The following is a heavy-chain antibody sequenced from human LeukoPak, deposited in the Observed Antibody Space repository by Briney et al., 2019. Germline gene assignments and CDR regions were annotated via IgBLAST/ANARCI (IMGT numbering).Heavy chain of an antibody. V-gene: IGHV3-15*07. CDR3: ARTPPYSSGWYSDY. Sequence: GGSLRLSCAASGFTFTNAWMNWVRQAPGKGLEWVGRIKSKADGETIDYAAPVKGRFTFSRDDSKNMLYLQMNSLKSEDTAVYYCARTPPYSSGWYSDYWGQGTLVTVSS. D-gene: IGHD6-19*01. J-gene: IGHJ4*02. CDR2: IKSKADGETI. CDR1: GFTFTNAW.